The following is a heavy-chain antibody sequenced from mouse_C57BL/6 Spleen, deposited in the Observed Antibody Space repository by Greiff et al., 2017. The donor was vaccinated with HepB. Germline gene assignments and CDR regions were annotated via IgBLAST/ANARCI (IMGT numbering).Heavy chain of an antibody. CDR3: ARSGSNYDFDY. CDR1: GYTFTSYW. CDR2: IHPNSGST. Sequence: QVHVKQPGAELVKPGASVKLSCKASGYTFTSYWMHWVKQRPGQGLEWIGMIHPNSGSTNYNEKFKSKATLTVDKSSSTAYMQLSSLTSEDSAVYYCARSGSNYDFDYWGQGTTLTVSS. J-gene: IGHJ2*01. V-gene: IGHV1-64*01. D-gene: IGHD2-5*01.